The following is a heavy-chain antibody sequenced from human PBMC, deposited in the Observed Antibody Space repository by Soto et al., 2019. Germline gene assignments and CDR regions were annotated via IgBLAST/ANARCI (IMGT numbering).Heavy chain of an antibody. D-gene: IGHD2-21*02. J-gene: IGHJ4*02. Sequence: RGSLRLSCASSGFTFNNYAMNWVRQAPGKGLEWVSAISSSGYSTYYADSVKGRFTISRDNSKNTVYLQMNNLRAEDTAVYHCAKGSVAVAAKFDSWGQGTLVTVSS. V-gene: IGHV3-23*01. CDR1: GFTFNNYA. CDR2: ISSSGYST. CDR3: AKGSVAVAAKFDS.